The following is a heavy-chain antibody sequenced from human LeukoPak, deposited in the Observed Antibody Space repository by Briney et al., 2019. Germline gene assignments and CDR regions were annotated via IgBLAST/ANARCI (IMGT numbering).Heavy chain of an antibody. D-gene: IGHD4-11*01. Sequence: GASVKVSCKASGYTFTGYYMHWVRQAPGQGLEWMGWINPNSGGTNYAQKFQGRVTMTRDTSISTAYMELSRLRSDDTAVYYCARDLGTLYAVTTGIDYWGQGTLVTVSS. CDR2: INPNSGGT. CDR3: ARDLGTLYAVTTGIDY. V-gene: IGHV1-2*02. CDR1: GYTFTGYY. J-gene: IGHJ4*02.